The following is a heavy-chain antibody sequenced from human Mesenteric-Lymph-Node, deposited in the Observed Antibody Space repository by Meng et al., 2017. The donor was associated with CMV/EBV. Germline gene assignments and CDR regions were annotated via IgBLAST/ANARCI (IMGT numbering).Heavy chain of an antibody. CDR1: GFTFSSYA. V-gene: IGHV3-30-3*02. D-gene: IGHD3-3*01. CDR2: ISYDGSNK. J-gene: IGHJ4*02. Sequence: GESLKISCAASGFTFSSYAMHWVRQAPGKGLEWVAVISYDGSNKYYADSVKGRFTISRDNSKNTLYLQMNSLRAEDTAVYYCAKYLEWLYSTGFDYWGQGTLVTVSS. CDR3: AKYLEWLYSTGFDY.